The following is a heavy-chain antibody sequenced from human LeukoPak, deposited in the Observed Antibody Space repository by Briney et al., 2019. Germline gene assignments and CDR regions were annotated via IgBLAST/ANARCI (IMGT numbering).Heavy chain of an antibody. D-gene: IGHD3-22*01. Sequence: MPSETLSLTCTVSGGSISSYYWNWIRQPPGKVLEWIGYIFYSGRTNYNPSLKSRVTISVDTSKNQFSLKLSSVTAADTAVYYCARARNYYDSSDYYYEGDAFDIWGQGTMVTVSS. CDR1: GGSISSYY. CDR3: ARARNYYDSSDYYYEGDAFDI. V-gene: IGHV4-59*01. J-gene: IGHJ3*02. CDR2: IFYSGRT.